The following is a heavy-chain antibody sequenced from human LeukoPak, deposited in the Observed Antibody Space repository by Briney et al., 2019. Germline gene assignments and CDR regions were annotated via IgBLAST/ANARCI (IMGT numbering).Heavy chain of an antibody. D-gene: IGHD2-15*01. V-gene: IGHV1-24*01. J-gene: IGHJ5*02. CDR2: FDPEEGET. CDR3: ARVQWGYGSRGFYSNWFDP. CDR1: GYTLTELS. Sequence: ASVKVSCKVSGYTLTELSIHWVRQAPGKGLEWMGGFDPEEGETIYAQKFQGRVTMTEDTSTDTAWMELNSLRSEDTALYYCARVQWGYGSRGFYSNWFDPWGQGTLVTVSS.